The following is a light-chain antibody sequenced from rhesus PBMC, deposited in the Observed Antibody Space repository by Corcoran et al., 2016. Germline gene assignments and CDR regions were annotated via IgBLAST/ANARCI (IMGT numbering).Light chain of an antibody. CDR1: QGISSY. CDR2: AAS. V-gene: IGKV1-28*03. Sequence: DIQMTQSPSSLSASVGDTVTITCRASQGISSYLNWFQQKPGKAPNLLIYAASNLERGAPSRFSRSGSGTDFTLPISSLQPEDFAVYYCLQHNNYPRTFGQGTKVEIK. CDR3: LQHNNYPRT. J-gene: IGKJ1*01.